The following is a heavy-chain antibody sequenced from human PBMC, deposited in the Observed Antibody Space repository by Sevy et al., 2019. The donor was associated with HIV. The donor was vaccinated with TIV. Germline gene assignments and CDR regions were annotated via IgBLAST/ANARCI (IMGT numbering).Heavy chain of an antibody. CDR2: IKQDGSDK. V-gene: IGHV3-7*03. CDR1: GFTFSSYW. D-gene: IGHD4-17*01. CDR3: ARGFYGDPLFDY. Sequence: GGSLRLSCAASGFTFSSYWMSWVRQAPGKGLEWVANIKQDGSDKYYVDSVKGRFTISRDNSKNSLYLQMNSLRAEDTAVYYCARGFYGDPLFDYWGQGTLVTVSS. J-gene: IGHJ4*02.